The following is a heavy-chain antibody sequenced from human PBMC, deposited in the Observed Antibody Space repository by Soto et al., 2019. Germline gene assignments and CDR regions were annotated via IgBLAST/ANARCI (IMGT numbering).Heavy chain of an antibody. Sequence: KVSCKASGFTFTNSAMQWVRQARGQRLEWIGWIVVGSGNTYYAQKFQERVTITRDMATNTVHMELSSLTSEDTAVYYCAARSKSNEYFQHWGQGTLVTVSS. J-gene: IGHJ1*01. CDR3: AARSKSNEYFQH. V-gene: IGHV1-58*02. CDR2: IVVGSGNT. CDR1: GFTFTNSA.